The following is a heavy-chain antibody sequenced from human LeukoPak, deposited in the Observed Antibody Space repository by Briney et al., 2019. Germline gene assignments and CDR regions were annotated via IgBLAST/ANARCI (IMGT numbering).Heavy chain of an antibody. CDR2: ISAYNGNT. D-gene: IGHD2-2*02. CDR1: GYTFTSYG. J-gene: IGHJ6*02. V-gene: IGHV1-18*01. Sequence: ASVKVSCKASGYTFTSYGISWVRQAPGQGLEWMGGISAYNGNTNYAQKLQGRVTMTTDTSTSTAYMELRSLRSDDTAVYYCARVGDCSSTSCYRPHYYYGMDVWGQGTTVTVSS. CDR3: ARVGDCSSTSCYRPHYYYGMDV.